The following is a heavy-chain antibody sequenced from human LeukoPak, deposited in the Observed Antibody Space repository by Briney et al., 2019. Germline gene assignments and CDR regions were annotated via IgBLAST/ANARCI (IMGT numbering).Heavy chain of an antibody. D-gene: IGHD6-19*01. J-gene: IGHJ4*02. Sequence: SETLSLTCTVSGGSISSYYWSWIRQPPGKGLEWIGYIYYSGSTNYNPSLKSRITISVDTSKNQFSLKLSSVTAADTAVYYCARSSGWYGYYFDYWGQGTLVTVSS. CDR1: GGSISSYY. V-gene: IGHV4-59*01. CDR3: ARSSGWYGYYFDY. CDR2: IYYSGST.